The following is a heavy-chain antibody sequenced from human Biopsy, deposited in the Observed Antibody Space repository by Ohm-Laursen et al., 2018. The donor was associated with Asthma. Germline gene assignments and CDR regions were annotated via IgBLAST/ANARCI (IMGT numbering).Heavy chain of an antibody. CDR2: MYYSGSA. J-gene: IGHJ4*02. CDR3: ARHQEAASYHYDGSIAY. Sequence: GTLSLTCSVSGGAIRTSGYYWGWIRQPPGKGLEWIGSMYYSGSADYNPSLESRVTISVDTSKNQFSLKLSSVTAADTAVYFCARHQEAASYHYDGSIAYWGQGIPVTVSS. CDR1: GGAIRTSGYY. V-gene: IGHV4-39*01. D-gene: IGHD3-22*01.